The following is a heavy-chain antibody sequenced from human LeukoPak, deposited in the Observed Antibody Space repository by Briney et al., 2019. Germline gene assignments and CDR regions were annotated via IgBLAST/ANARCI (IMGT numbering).Heavy chain of an antibody. Sequence: GGSLRLSCAASGFTFSSYGMHWVRQVPGKGLEWVAVITYDGSNKYYADSVKGRFTISRDNSKNTLYLQMNSLRAEDTAVYYCAKRGYNYDYDYWGQGTLVTVSS. CDR2: ITYDGSNK. J-gene: IGHJ4*02. V-gene: IGHV3-30*18. CDR3: AKRGYNYDYDY. CDR1: GFTFSSYG. D-gene: IGHD5-18*01.